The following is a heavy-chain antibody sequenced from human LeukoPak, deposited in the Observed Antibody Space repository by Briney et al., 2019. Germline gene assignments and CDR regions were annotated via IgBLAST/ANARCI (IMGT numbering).Heavy chain of an antibody. Sequence: LSGGSLRLSCTASGFPFNNYVIHWVRQPPGKGLEWVAFFRYDGNHEYYADSGKGRFTFSRDNSKNTLLLQMNSLRTEDTAVYFCASRPTGFDWGPFDYWGQGTLVTVSS. D-gene: IGHD5-12*01. J-gene: IGHJ4*02. CDR3: ASRPTGFDWGPFDY. CDR2: FRYDGNHE. CDR1: GFPFNNYV. V-gene: IGHV3-30*02.